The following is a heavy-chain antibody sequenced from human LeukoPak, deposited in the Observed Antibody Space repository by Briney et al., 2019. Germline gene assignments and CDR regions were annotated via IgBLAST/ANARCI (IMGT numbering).Heavy chain of an antibody. Sequence: GGSLRLSCAASGFTFSSYGMHWVRQAPGKGLEWVAFIRYDGRNKYYADSVEGRFTISRDNSKSTLYLQMNSLRAEDTAVYYCAKDRYDSSSWPYYFDYWGQGTLVTVSS. CDR3: AKDRYDSSSWPYYFDY. V-gene: IGHV3-30*02. CDR1: GFTFSSYG. CDR2: IRYDGRNK. J-gene: IGHJ4*02. D-gene: IGHD6-13*01.